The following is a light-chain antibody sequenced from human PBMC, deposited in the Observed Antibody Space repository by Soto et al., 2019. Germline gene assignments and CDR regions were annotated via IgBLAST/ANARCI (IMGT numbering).Light chain of an antibody. Sequence: QPVLTQSPSASASLGASVKLTCTLSSGHSSYAIAWHQQQPEKGPRYLMKLNSDGSHSKGDGIPDRFSGSSSGAERYLTISSLQSEDEAVYYCPTCATCIRVCGTEINVTVL. V-gene: IGLV4-69*01. CDR1: SGHSSYA. CDR3: PTCATCIRV. CDR2: LNSDGSH. J-gene: IGLJ1*01.